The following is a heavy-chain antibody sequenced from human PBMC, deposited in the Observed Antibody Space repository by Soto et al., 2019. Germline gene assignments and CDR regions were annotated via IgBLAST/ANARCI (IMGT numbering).Heavy chain of an antibody. CDR1: GGSISSSSYY. CDR3: GRRIVVVPAGAFGY. D-gene: IGHD2-2*01. Sequence: QLQLPESGPGLVKPSETLSLTCTVSGGSISSSSYYWGWIRQPPGKGLEWIGSIYYSGSTYYNPSLQRSVTRSVDTSKNQCSLKLSSVTAADTAVYYCGRRIVVVPAGAFGYWGQGTLVTVSS. J-gene: IGHJ4*02. V-gene: IGHV4-39*01. CDR2: IYYSGST.